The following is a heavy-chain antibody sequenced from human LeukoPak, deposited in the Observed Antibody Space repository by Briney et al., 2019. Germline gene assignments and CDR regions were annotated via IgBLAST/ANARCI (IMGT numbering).Heavy chain of an antibody. CDR1: GFTVGTYA. Sequence: PGGSLRLSCAASGFTVGTYAMTWVRQAPGKGLEWVSVISGSGGSTYYADSVKGRFTISRDNSKNTLFLQMNSLRAEDTAVYYCATQIVVVITSVSGALNDAFDIWGQGTMVTVSS. V-gene: IGHV3-23*01. J-gene: IGHJ3*02. D-gene: IGHD3-22*01. CDR3: ATQIVVVITSVSGALNDAFDI. CDR2: ISGSGGST.